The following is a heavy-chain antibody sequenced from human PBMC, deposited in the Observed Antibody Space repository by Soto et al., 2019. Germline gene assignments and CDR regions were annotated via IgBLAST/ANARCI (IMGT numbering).Heavy chain of an antibody. CDR1: GYSLTSYW. V-gene: IGHV5-51*01. Sequence: PGESLKISCKGSGYSLTSYWIAWVRQMPGKGLEWMGIIYPGDSDTRYSPSFQGQVTISADKSISTAYLQWSSLKASDTAMYYCARTLYSSSSYLDYWGQGTLVTVS. CDR3: ARTLYSSSSYLDY. J-gene: IGHJ4*02. CDR2: IYPGDSDT. D-gene: IGHD6-6*01.